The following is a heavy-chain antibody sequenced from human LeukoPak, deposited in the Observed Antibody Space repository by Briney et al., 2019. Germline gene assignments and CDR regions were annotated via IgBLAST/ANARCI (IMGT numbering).Heavy chain of an antibody. CDR2: INSDGSST. D-gene: IGHD1-1*01. CDR3: ARERPPTGLGWFDP. J-gene: IGHJ5*02. CDR1: GFTFSSYW. Sequence: GGSLRLSCAASGFTFSSYWMHWVRQAPGKGQVWVSRINSDGSSTSYADSVKGRFTISRDNAKNTLYLQMNSLRAEDTAVYYCARERPPTGLGWFDPWGQGTLVTVSS. V-gene: IGHV3-74*01.